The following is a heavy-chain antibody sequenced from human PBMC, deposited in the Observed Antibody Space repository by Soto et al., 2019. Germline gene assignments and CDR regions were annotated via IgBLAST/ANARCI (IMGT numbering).Heavy chain of an antibody. Sequence: PSETLSLTCAVSGGSTSSSNWWSWVRPPPGKGLEWIGEIYHSGSTNYNPSVKSRVTISVDKSKNQFSLKLSSVSAADTAVYYCARVGGDQVDYWGQGTLVTVSS. V-gene: IGHV4-4*02. D-gene: IGHD4-17*01. CDR3: ARVGGDQVDY. CDR1: GGSTSSSNW. J-gene: IGHJ4*02. CDR2: IYHSGST.